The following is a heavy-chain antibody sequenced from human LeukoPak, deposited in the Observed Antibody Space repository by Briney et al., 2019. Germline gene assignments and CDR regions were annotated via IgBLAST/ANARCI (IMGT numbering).Heavy chain of an antibody. J-gene: IGHJ1*01. V-gene: IGHV1-2*02. D-gene: IGHD6-13*01. CDR2: INPNSGGT. Sequence: ASVKVSCKASGYTFTGYYMHWVRQAPGQGLEWMGWINPNSGGTNYVQKFQGRVTMTRDTSISTAYMELSRLRSDDTAVYYCAREGIAAAGIQHWGQGTLVTVSS. CDR3: AREGIAAAGIQH. CDR1: GYTFTGYY.